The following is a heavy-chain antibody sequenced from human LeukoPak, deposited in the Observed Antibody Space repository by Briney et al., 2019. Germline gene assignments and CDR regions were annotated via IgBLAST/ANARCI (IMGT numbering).Heavy chain of an antibody. Sequence: GGSLRLSCAASGFTFSIYAMSWIRQAPGKGLEWVSAMTDSGGDTYHADSVKGRLTISRDNSKNTLYLQMNSLRVEDTAVYYCAKGSSSSRPYYFDFWGQGTLVTVSS. D-gene: IGHD6-6*01. J-gene: IGHJ4*02. CDR2: MTDSGGDT. CDR3: AKGSSSSRPYYFDF. V-gene: IGHV3-23*01. CDR1: GFTFSIYA.